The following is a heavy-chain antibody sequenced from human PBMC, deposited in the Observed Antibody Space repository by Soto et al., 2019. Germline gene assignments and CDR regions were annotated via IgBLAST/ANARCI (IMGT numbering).Heavy chain of an antibody. D-gene: IGHD2-15*01. CDR3: AKLETVVATTLDY. Sequence: EVQLLESGGGLVQPGGSLRLSCAASGFTFTSYAMSWVRQAPGKGLEWVSAISGSGGTTFYADSVKGRFTISRDNSKNTLYLQMNSLRAEDTAVYYCAKLETVVATTLDYWGQGILVTVSS. V-gene: IGHV3-23*01. J-gene: IGHJ4*02. CDR1: GFTFTSYA. CDR2: ISGSGGTT.